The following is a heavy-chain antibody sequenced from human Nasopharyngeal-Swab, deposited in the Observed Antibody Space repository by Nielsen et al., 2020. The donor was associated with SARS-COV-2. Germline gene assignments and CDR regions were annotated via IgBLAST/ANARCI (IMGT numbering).Heavy chain of an antibody. V-gene: IGHV3-21*01. D-gene: IGHD3-16*01. J-gene: IGHJ5*02. CDR3: ARGGVRSYWFDL. Sequence: GESLKISCAASGFTFSSYSMNWVRQAPGKGLEWVSSISSSSSYIYYADSVKGRFTISRDNAKNSLYLQMNSLRAEDTGVYYCARGGVRSYWFDLWGQGTLVTVSS. CDR2: ISSSSSYI. CDR1: GFTFSSYS.